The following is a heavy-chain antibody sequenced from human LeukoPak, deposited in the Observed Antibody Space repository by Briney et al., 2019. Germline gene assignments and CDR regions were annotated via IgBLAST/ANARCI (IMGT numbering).Heavy chain of an antibody. CDR2: ISNDGSNK. Sequence: GRSLRLSCAASGFTFSSYGMEWVRQASGKGLEWVGVISNDGSNKYYADSVKGRFTISRDNSKNTLYLQMDSLTAEDTAVYYCAKVDIVATIDAGRLIDYWGQGTLGTVSS. V-gene: IGHV3-30*18. J-gene: IGHJ4*02. CDR3: AKVDIVATIDAGRLIDY. CDR1: GFTFSSYG. D-gene: IGHD5-12*01.